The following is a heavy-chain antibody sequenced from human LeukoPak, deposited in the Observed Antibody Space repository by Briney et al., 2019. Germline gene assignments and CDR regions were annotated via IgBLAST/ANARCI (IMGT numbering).Heavy chain of an antibody. CDR1: GFTFSSYG. CDR3: ARTDCSSTSCPFDC. CDR2: IWYDGSNK. Sequence: LGGSLRLSCAASGFTFSSYGMHWVRQAPGKGLEWVAVIWYDGSNKYYADSVKGRFTISRDNSKNTLYLQMNSLRAEDTAVYYCARTDCSSTSCPFDCWGQGTLVTVSS. J-gene: IGHJ4*02. V-gene: IGHV3-33*01. D-gene: IGHD2-2*01.